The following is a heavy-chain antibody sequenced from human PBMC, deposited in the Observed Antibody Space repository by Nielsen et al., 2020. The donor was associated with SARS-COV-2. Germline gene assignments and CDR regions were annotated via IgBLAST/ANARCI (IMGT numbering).Heavy chain of an antibody. V-gene: IGHV4-59*01. CDR2: IYYSGST. CDR3: AGNDYGDYGGEALDY. J-gene: IGHJ4*02. Sequence: GSLRLSCTVSGGSISSYYWSWIRQPPGKGLEWIGYIYYSGSTNYNPSLKSRVTISVDTSKNQFSLKLSSVTAADTAVYYCAGNDYGDYGGEALDYWGQGTLVTVSS. D-gene: IGHD4-17*01. CDR1: GGSISSYY.